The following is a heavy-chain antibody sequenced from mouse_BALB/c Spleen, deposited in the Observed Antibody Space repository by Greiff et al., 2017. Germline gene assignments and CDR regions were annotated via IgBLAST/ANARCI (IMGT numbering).Heavy chain of an antibody. CDR3: ARQPYYDYDVDY. V-gene: IGHV5-6*01. D-gene: IGHD2-4*01. Sequence: EVKLVESGGDLVKPGGSLKLSCAASGFTFSSYGMSWVRQTPDKRLEWVATISSGGSYTYYPDSVKGRFTISRDNAKNTLYLQMSSLKSEDTAMYYCARQPYYDYDVDYWGQGTTLTVSS. J-gene: IGHJ2*01. CDR2: ISSGGSYT. CDR1: GFTFSSYG.